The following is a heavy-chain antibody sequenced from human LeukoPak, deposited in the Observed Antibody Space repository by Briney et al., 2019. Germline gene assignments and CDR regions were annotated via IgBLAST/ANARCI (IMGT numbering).Heavy chain of an antibody. CDR2: INPSGGNT. CDR3: AIMQLHFGVVVSEHVSYTDV. D-gene: IGHD3-3*01. CDR1: EYTFGIYN. Sequence: ASVKVSCKAPEYTFGIYNIHWVRQAPGQGLEWMGIINPSGGNTNYAQKFQGRVTLTTDTSTSTVYMELSSLRSEDTAMYFCAIMQLHFGVVVSEHVSYTDVWGKGTTVIVSS. V-gene: IGHV1-46*03. J-gene: IGHJ6*03.